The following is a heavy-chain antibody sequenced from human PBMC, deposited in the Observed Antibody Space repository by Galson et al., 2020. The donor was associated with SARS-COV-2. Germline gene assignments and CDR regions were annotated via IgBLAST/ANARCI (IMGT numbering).Heavy chain of an antibody. V-gene: IGHV3-30-3*01. CDR3: ARAPEYCSSTNCYAFDD. Sequence: GGSLRLSCAASGFTFSTYAIHWVRQAPGKGLKWVAVISYDGTKKYYADSVKGRFTISRDNSKNMLYLQMNSLRAEDTAVYYCARAPEYCSSTNCYAFDDWGQGTLVTVSS. J-gene: IGHJ4*02. CDR1: GFTFSTYA. D-gene: IGHD2-2*01. CDR2: ISYDGTKK.